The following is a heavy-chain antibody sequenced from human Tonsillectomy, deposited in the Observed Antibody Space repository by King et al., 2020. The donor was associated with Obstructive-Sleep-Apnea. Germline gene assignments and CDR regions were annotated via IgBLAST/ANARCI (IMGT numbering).Heavy chain of an antibody. CDR1: GFTFSTYT. CDR2: ISYYGGYK. V-gene: IGHV3-30*04. CDR3: ARENYNDYPLVYGMDV. Sequence: QVQLVESGGGVVQPGGSLKLSCAASGFTFSTYTMYWVRQAPGKGLEWVSLISYYGGYKFYADSVKGRFTISRDNSQNNLSLQMNSLRAEDTALYYCARENYNDYPLVYGMDVWGQGTTVTVSS. D-gene: IGHD4-11*01. J-gene: IGHJ6*02.